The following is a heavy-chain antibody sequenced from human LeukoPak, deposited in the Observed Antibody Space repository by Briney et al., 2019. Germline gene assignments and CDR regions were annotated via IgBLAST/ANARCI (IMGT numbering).Heavy chain of an antibody. J-gene: IGHJ4*02. CDR1: GFTFGSYA. CDR2: ISYDGSNK. V-gene: IGHV3-30-3*01. Sequence: GRSLRLSXAASGFTFGSYAMHWVRQAPGKGLEWVAVISYDGSNKYYADSVKGRFTISRDNSKNTLYLQMNSLRAEDTAVYYCARDHCSSTSCYYYFDYWGQGTLVTVSS. CDR3: ARDHCSSTSCYYYFDY. D-gene: IGHD2-2*01.